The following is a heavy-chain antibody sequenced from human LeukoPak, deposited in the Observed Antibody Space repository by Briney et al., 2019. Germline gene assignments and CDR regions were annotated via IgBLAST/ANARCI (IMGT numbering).Heavy chain of an antibody. CDR2: ISSSSSYI. CDR1: GFTFSSYS. D-gene: IGHD6-19*01. J-gene: IGHJ5*02. CDR3: ARDIAVAGTAWFDP. V-gene: IGHV3-21*01. Sequence: KHGGSLRLSCAASGFTFSSYSMNWVRQAPGKGLNCVSPISSSSSYIYYADSVKGRFTISRDNAKNSLYLQMNSLRAEDTAVYYCARDIAVAGTAWFDPWGQGTLVTVSS.